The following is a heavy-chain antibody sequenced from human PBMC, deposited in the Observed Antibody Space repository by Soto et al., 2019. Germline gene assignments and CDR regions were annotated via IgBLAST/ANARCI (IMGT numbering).Heavy chain of an antibody. CDR3: ARDSGFSGGWYGYYGMDV. Sequence: GGSLRLSCAASGFTFSSYNMNWVRQAPGKGLEWVSYIRSSSSTIYYADSVKGRFTISRDNAKNSLYLQMNSLRDDDTAVYYCARDSGFSGGWYGYYGMDVWGQGTTVTVSS. CDR1: GFTFSSYN. CDR2: IRSSSSTI. J-gene: IGHJ6*02. D-gene: IGHD6-19*01. V-gene: IGHV3-48*02.